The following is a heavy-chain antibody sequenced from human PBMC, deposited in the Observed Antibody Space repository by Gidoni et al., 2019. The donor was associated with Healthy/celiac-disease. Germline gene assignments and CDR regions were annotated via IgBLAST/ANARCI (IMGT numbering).Heavy chain of an antibody. CDR2: IIPIFGTA. D-gene: IGHD3-9*01. CDR3: ARDKPNPDILTGRYGMDV. V-gene: IGHV1-69*01. J-gene: IGHJ6*02. Sequence: QVQLVQSGAEVKKPGSSVKVSCKASGDTFSSYAISWVRQAPGQGLEWMGGIIPIFGTANYAQKFQGRVTITADESTSTAYMELSSLRSEDTAVYYCARDKPNPDILTGRYGMDVWGQGTTVTVSS. CDR1: GDTFSSYA.